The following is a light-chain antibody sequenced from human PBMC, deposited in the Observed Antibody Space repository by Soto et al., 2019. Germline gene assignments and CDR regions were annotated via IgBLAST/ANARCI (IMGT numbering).Light chain of an antibody. V-gene: IGKV3-20*01. CDR3: QQYGSSPPT. CDR2: GAS. Sequence: EIVLTQSPGTLALSPGERATLSCRASQSVSTNNLAWYQRKPGQAPRLLIYGASSRATDIPARFSGSGSGTDFTLTLTRLEPEDFAVYYCQQYGSSPPTFGQGTKVDIK. J-gene: IGKJ1*01. CDR1: QSVSTNN.